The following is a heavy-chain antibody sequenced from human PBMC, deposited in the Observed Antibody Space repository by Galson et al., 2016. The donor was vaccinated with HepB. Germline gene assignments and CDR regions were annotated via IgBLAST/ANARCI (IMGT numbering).Heavy chain of an antibody. Sequence: CAISCDTVSDVGAAWNCIRQSPSRGLEWLGMTKFMSNWGFYNGESVKIRMTMSPDTSKNQHSLHLNSVTPEDTAWSHWSKGTLEGGFDYWGRGTMVTVSS. V-gene: IGHV6-1*01. CDR1: CDTVSDVGAA. CDR3: SKGTLEGGFDY. D-gene: IGHD1-1*01. J-gene: IGHJ4*01. CDR2: TKFMSNWGF.